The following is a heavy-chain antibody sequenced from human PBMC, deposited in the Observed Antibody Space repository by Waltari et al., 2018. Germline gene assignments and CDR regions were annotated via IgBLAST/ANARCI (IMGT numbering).Heavy chain of an antibody. CDR1: GFTVSSNY. V-gene: IGHV3-53*01. CDR3: ARGDGVRGVIFDY. Sequence: EVQLVESGGGLIQPGGSLRLSCAASGFTVSSNYMSWVRQAPGKGLALVSVFYTGGSTYHADSVKGRFTISRDNSKNTLYLQMNSLRAEDTAVYYCARGDGVRGVIFDYWGQGTLVTVSS. J-gene: IGHJ4*02. CDR2: FYTGGST. D-gene: IGHD3-10*01.